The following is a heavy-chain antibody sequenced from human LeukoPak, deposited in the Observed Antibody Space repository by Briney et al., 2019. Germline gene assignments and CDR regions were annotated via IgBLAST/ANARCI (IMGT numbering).Heavy chain of an antibody. V-gene: IGHV3-23*01. Sequence: PGGSLRLSCAASGFTFSSYAMDWVRQAPGKGLEWVSAISGSGGSTYYADSVKGRFTISRDNAKNSLYLQMNSLRAEDTAVYYCARDAKRDYGGNSHWYFDLWGRGTLVTVSS. D-gene: IGHD4-23*01. CDR1: GFTFSSYA. CDR3: ARDAKRDYGGNSHWYFDL. J-gene: IGHJ2*01. CDR2: ISGSGGST.